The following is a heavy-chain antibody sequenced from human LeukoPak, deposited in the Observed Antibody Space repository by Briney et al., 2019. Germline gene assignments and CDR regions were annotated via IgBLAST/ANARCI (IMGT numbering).Heavy chain of an antibody. CDR1: GFTFSSYA. V-gene: IGHV3-64D*06. CDR3: VKTGGGEGYYGSGSYYNVFDY. J-gene: IGHJ4*02. D-gene: IGHD3-10*01. CDR2: ISSNGGST. Sequence: GGSLRLSCVASGFTFSSYAMHWVRQAPGKGLEYVSAISSNGGSTYYADSVKGRFTISRDNSKNTLYLQMSSLRAEDTAVYYCVKTGGGEGYYGSGSYYNVFDYWGQGTLVTASS.